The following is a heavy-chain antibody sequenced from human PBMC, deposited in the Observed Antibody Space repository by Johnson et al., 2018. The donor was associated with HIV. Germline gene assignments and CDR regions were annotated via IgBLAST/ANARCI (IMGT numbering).Heavy chain of an antibody. D-gene: IGHD4-23*01. J-gene: IGHJ3*02. CDR3: AKDHQYDGGNSDAFDI. CDR1: GFTFSSYG. V-gene: IGHV3-33*03. Sequence: QVQLVESGGGVVQPGRSLRLSCAASGFTFSSYGMHWVRQAPGKGLEWVAVIWYDGSERYYVDSVRGRFTISRDKSKNTLYLQMNSLRAEYTAVYYFAKDHQYDGGNSDAFDIWGQGTMVTVSS. CDR2: IWYDGSER.